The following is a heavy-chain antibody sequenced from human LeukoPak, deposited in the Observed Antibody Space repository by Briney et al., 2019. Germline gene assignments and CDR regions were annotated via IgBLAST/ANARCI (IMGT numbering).Heavy chain of an antibody. CDR2: CSGSGIST. Sequence: GGSLRLSCAASGFTFSSYAMSWVRQAPGKGLEWVSGCSGSGISTYHTDSVKGRFTISRDNPKNTLYLQMNSLRAEDTAVYYCAGGIQNFDFWGQGTLVTVSS. CDR3: AGGIQNFDF. J-gene: IGHJ4*02. V-gene: IGHV3-23*01. D-gene: IGHD5-18*01. CDR1: GFTFSSYA.